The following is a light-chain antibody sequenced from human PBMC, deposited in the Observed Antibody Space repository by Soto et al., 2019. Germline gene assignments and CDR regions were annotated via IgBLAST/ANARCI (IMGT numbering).Light chain of an antibody. V-gene: IGKV3-20*01. CDR3: QQYRMSPHT. J-gene: IGKJ5*01. Sequence: DIQLTQSPCTLSFSPGDSATLTCRDSQRVDDSHLGWYQLRPGQAPRSLIYGESTRATGIPDRFSGSGSGTDLTLTISGLKPEDFAVYYCQQYRMSPHTFGQGTRLEIK. CDR1: QRVDDSH. CDR2: GES.